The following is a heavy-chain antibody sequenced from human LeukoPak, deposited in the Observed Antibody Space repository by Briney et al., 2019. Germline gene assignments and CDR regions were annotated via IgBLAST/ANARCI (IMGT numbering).Heavy chain of an antibody. Sequence: SETLSLTCAVYGGSFSGYYWSWIRQPPGKGLEWIGYIYYSGSTNYNPSLKSRVTISVDTSKNQFSLKLSSVTAADTAVYYCARGGSGSYYDWFDPWGQGTLVTVSS. V-gene: IGHV4-59*01. CDR3: ARGGSGSYYDWFDP. D-gene: IGHD1-26*01. CDR1: GGSFSGYY. CDR2: IYYSGST. J-gene: IGHJ5*02.